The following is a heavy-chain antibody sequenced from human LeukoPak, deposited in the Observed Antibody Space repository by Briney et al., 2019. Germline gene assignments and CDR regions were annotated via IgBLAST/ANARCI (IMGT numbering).Heavy chain of an antibody. D-gene: IGHD6-19*01. CDR3: ARETPDSSGWD. Sequence: GGSLRLSCAASGFTLSTYWVSWVRQAPGKGLEWVANIKQDGSHKNYVDSVKGRFTISRDNAKNLLYLQMNSLRAEDTAVYYCARETPDSSGWDWGQGTLVTVSS. CDR2: IKQDGSHK. V-gene: IGHV3-7*01. CDR1: GFTLSTYW. J-gene: IGHJ4*02.